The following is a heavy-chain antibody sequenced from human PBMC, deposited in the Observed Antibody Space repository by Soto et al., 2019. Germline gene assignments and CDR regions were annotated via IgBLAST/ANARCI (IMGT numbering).Heavy chain of an antibody. CDR2: IYHSGST. D-gene: IGHD5-12*01. V-gene: IGHV4-30-2*02. CDR3: ARYIMGTNYYYYGLDV. J-gene: IGHJ6*01. Sequence: SPTLTCAASGGSISSCGYSWSCHRPAPGQGLEWFMYIYHSGSTYYNPSLKSRVTISVDRSKNQFSLKLSSVTAADTAVYYCARYIMGTNYYYYGLDVWGQGTLVTGSS. CDR1: GGSISSCGYS.